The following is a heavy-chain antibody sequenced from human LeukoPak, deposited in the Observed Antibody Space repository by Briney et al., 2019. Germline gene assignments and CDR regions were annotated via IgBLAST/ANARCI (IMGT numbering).Heavy chain of an antibody. D-gene: IGHD3-16*02. V-gene: IGHV6-1*01. CDR2: TRYRSTWNT. Sequence: SQTLSLTCAISGDSVSSKSVSWNSVRQSPSRGLEYLGRTRYRSTWNTFYSLSVQGRITINADTSRNQVSLRLISVTPEDTALYYCVRDFIWAFDYWGQGTLVTVSS. CDR3: VRDFIWAFDY. CDR1: GDSVSSKSVS. J-gene: IGHJ4*02.